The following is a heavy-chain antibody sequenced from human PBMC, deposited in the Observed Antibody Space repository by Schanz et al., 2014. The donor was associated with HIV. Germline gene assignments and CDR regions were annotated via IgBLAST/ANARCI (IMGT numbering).Heavy chain of an antibody. V-gene: IGHV1-46*01. J-gene: IGHJ5*02. CDR2: INPSGGKT. CDR3: ARDLGGDFWSAQGGFDP. CDR1: GGTFRSNA. Sequence: QVQLVQSGAEVKKTGSSVKVSCKASGGTFRSNAITWVRQAPGQGLEWMGIINPSGGKTSLAQKFQGRVTLTRDTSTSTVYLELSSLRSEDTAIYYCARDLGGDFWSAQGGFDPWGQGTLVTVSS. D-gene: IGHD3-3*01.